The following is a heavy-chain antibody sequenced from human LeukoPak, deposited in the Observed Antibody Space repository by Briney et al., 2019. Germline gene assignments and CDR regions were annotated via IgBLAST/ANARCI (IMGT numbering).Heavy chain of an antibody. CDR1: GGSISSYY. D-gene: IGHD2-21*01. CDR3: ARAHSSYYFDY. CDR2: IYYSGST. Sequence: SETLSLTCSVSGGSISSYYWNWIRQPPGKGLEWIGYIYYSGSTNYNPSLKSRVTISVDTSKNQFSLKLSSVTAADTAVYYCARAHSSYYFDYWGQGTLVTVSS. J-gene: IGHJ4*02. V-gene: IGHV4-59*01.